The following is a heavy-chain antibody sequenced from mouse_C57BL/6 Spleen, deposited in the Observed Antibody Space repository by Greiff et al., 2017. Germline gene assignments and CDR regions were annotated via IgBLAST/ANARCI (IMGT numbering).Heavy chain of an antibody. J-gene: IGHJ4*01. CDR3: AREDVDYGYDVRAMDY. Sequence: VKLMESGPELVKPGASVKISCKASGYAFSSSWMNWVKQRPGKGLEWIGRIYPGDGDTNYNGKFKGKATLTADKSSSTAYMQLSSLTSEDSAVYFCAREDVDYGYDVRAMDYWGQGTSVTVSS. V-gene: IGHV1-82*01. CDR2: IYPGDGDT. D-gene: IGHD2-2*01. CDR1: GYAFSSSW.